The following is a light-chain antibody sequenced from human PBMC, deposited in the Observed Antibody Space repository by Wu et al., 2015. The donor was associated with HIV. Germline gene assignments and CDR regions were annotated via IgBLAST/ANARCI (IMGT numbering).Light chain of an antibody. V-gene: IGKV1-5*03. CDR3: QQYNNWLEYS. J-gene: IGKJ2*03. Sequence: DIQMTQSPSTLSASVGDRVTITCRASQSISSWLAWYQQKPGKAPKLLIYKASSLESGVPSRFSGSGSGTEFTLTISSLQPDDFAVYYCQQYNNWLEYSFGQGTKLKIK. CDR2: KAS. CDR1: QSISSW.